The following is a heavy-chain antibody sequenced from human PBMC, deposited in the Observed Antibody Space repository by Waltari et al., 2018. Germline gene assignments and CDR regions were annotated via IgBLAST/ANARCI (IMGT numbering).Heavy chain of an antibody. V-gene: IGHV4-59*11. Sequence: QVQLQESGPGLVKPSETLSLTCTVSGGSISSHYWSWIRQPPGKGLEWIGYIYYSGSTNYNPSRKRRVTISVDTSKNQFSRKLSSVTAADTAVYYFARRPLIRYGDYTYNWFDPWGQGTLVTVSS. CDR2: IYYSGST. CDR3: ARRPLIRYGDYTYNWFDP. CDR1: GGSISSHY. J-gene: IGHJ5*02. D-gene: IGHD4-17*01.